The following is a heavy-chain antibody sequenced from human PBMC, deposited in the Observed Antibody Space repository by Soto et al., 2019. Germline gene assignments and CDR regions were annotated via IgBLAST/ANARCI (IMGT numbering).Heavy chain of an antibody. CDR3: ARDPQYYYDSSGYYSYYYYYGMDV. CDR2: IYTSGST. V-gene: IGHV4-4*07. CDR1: GGSISSYY. Sequence: SETLSLTCTVSGGSISSYYWSWIRQPAGKGLEWIGRIYTSGSTNYNPSLKSRVTMSVDTSKNQFSLKLSSVTAADTAVYYCARDPQYYYDSSGYYSYYYYYGMDVWGQGTTVTAP. J-gene: IGHJ6*02. D-gene: IGHD3-22*01.